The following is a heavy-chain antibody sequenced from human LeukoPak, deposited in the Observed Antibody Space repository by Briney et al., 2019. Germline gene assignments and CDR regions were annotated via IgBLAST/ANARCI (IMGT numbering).Heavy chain of an antibody. D-gene: IGHD3-10*01. J-gene: IGHJ5*02. Sequence: GASVKVSCKASGYTFTDYYMHWVRQAPGQGLEWMGWIGPNSGDTNYAQKFQGRVTMTRDTSISTAYTELRSLRSDDTAVYYCARVDLWSGPFDPWGQGTLVTVSS. CDR2: IGPNSGDT. CDR3: ARVDLWSGPFDP. V-gene: IGHV1-2*02. CDR1: GYTFTDYY.